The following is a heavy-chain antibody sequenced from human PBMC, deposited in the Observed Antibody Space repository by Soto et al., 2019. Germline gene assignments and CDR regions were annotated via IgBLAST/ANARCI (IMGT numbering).Heavy chain of an antibody. CDR1: GGTFSSYA. Sequence: ASVKVSCKASGGTFSSYAISWVRQAPGQGLEWMGGIIPIFGTANYAQKFQGRVTITADESTSTAYMELSSLRSEDTAVYYCASDGDSTEEPHQRFYNWFDPWGQGTLVTVSS. CDR2: IIPIFGTA. J-gene: IGHJ5*02. CDR3: ASDGDSTEEPHQRFYNWFDP. D-gene: IGHD4-4*01. V-gene: IGHV1-69*13.